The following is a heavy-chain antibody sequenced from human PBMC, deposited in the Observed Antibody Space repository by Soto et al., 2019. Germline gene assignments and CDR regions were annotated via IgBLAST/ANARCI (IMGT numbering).Heavy chain of an antibody. Sequence: EVQLVESGGGLVQPGGSLRLSCAASGFTFSSYSMNWVRQAPGKGLEWVSDISSSSSTIHYADSVKGRFTISRDNAKNSLYLQMNSLRAEDTAVYYCARRVVAGHYWYFDLWGRGTLVTVSS. D-gene: IGHD6-19*01. CDR1: GFTFSSYS. CDR2: ISSSSSTI. CDR3: ARRVVAGHYWYFDL. J-gene: IGHJ2*01. V-gene: IGHV3-48*01.